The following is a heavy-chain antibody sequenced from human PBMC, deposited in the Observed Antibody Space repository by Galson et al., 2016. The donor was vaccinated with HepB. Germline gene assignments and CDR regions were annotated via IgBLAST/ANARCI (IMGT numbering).Heavy chain of an antibody. CDR2: ISDSGGST. V-gene: IGHV3-23*01. CDR3: ANGGSYPLRYFDY. CDR1: GFTFSSYV. J-gene: IGHJ4*02. D-gene: IGHD1-26*01. Sequence: SLRHSCAASGFTFSSYVMSWVRQAPGKGLEWVSTISDSGGSTQYADSVEGRFTISRDNSKNTRYLQMNSLRAEDTAVYYCANGGSYPLRYFDYWGQGTLVTVSS.